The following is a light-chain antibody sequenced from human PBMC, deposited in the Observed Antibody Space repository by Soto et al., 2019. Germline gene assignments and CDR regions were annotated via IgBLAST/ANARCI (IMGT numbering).Light chain of an antibody. V-gene: IGLV1-44*01. CDR1: TSNIGSNT. CDR2: YNN. J-gene: IGLJ2*01. CDR3: AAWDDSLNGHVV. Sequence: QSVLTQPPSASGAPGQRVTISCSGGTSNIGSNTVSWYQQLPGTAPKLVIYYNNQRPSGVPARFSGSKSGTSASLAISGLQSEDEAAYFCAAWDDSLNGHVVFGGGTKLTVL.